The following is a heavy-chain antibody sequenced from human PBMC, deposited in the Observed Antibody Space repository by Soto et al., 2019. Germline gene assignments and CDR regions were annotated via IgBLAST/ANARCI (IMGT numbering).Heavy chain of an antibody. V-gene: IGHV1-2*04. CDR1: RYSFTDYH. J-gene: IGHJ6*02. D-gene: IGHD2-8*01. CDR2: INPKSGGT. CDR3: ARGDSTDCSNGVCSFFYNHDMDV. Sequence: QVQLVQSGAEVKKPGASVKVSCKASRYSFTDYHIHWVRQAPGQGLEWLGRINPKSGGTSTAQKFQGWVPMTTDTSISTASMELTRLTSDDTAIYYCARGDSTDCSNGVCSFFYNHDMDVWGQGTTVTVSS.